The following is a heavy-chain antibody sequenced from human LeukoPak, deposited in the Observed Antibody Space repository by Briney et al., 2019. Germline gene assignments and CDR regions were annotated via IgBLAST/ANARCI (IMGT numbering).Heavy chain of an antibody. V-gene: IGHV4-39*01. CDR3: ARATFSDAFDI. J-gene: IGHJ3*02. CDR2: IYYSGST. CDR1: GGSISSSSYY. D-gene: IGHD3-16*01. Sequence: RPSETLSLTCTVSGGSISSSSYYWGWIRQPPGKGLEWIGSIYYSGSTYYYPSLKSRVTISVDTSKNQFSLKLSSVTAADTAVYYCARATFSDAFDIWGQGTMVTVSS.